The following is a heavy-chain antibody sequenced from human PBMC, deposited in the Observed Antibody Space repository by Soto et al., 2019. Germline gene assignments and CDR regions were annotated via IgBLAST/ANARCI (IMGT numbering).Heavy chain of an antibody. Sequence: QVQLVQSGAEVKRPGASVKVSCKASGYTFTTYYMHWVRQAPGQGLEWLGIINPNGGSTTYAQTFQGRVTMTRDPSTSTVYLELSSLRSEDTAVYYCARAGYCSGGTCFHGNCDYWGQGTLVTVSA. CDR1: GYTFTTYY. J-gene: IGHJ4*02. V-gene: IGHV1-46*01. D-gene: IGHD2-15*01. CDR3: ARAGYCSGGTCFHGNCDY. CDR2: INPNGGST.